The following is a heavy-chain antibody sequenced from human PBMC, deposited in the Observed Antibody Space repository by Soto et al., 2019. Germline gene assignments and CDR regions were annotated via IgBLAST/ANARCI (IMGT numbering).Heavy chain of an antibody. Sequence: QITLKESGPTLVKPTQTLTLTCTFSGFSLSTNGVGVGWIRQPPGKALEWLALIYWDDDKHYSPFLKSRLTFPKDSPKNQVVLTMTNMDPVDTGTYYCAHVEATVTKVWGQGTLVTVSA. J-gene: IGHJ4*02. D-gene: IGHD4-17*01. V-gene: IGHV2-5*02. CDR2: IYWDDDK. CDR3: AHVEATVTKV. CDR1: GFSLSTNGVG.